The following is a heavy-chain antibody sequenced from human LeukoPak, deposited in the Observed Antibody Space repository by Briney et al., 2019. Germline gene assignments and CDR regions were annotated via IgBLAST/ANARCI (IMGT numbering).Heavy chain of an antibody. CDR1: GGSISSYY. J-gene: IGHJ6*03. V-gene: IGHV4-59*01. CDR3: ARGRSIAARPGYDYYYYMDV. CDR2: IYYSGST. Sequence: SETLSLTCTVSGGSISSYYWSWIRQPPGKGLEWIGYIYYSGSTNHNPSHKSRVTISVDTSKNQFSLKLSSVTAADTAVYYCARGRSIAARPGYDYYYYMDVWGKGTTVTVSS. D-gene: IGHD6-6*01.